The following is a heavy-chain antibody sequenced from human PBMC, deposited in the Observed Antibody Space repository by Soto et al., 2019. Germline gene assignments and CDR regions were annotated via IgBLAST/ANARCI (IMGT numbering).Heavy chain of an antibody. CDR3: AKEVFNNWYYFDY. Sequence: ASETLSLTCAVYGGSFSGYYWSWIRQPPGKGLEWIGEINHSGSTNYNPSLKSRVTISVDTSKNQFSLKLSSVTAADTAVYYCAKEVFNNWYYFDYWGQGTLVTVSS. V-gene: IGHV4-34*01. CDR2: INHSGST. CDR1: GGSFSGYY. J-gene: IGHJ4*02. D-gene: IGHD1-20*01.